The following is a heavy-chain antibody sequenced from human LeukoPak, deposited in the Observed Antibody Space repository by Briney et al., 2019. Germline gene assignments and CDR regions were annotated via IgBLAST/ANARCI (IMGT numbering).Heavy chain of an antibody. Sequence: SETLSLTCTVSGGSISSYYWSWIRQPPGKGLEWIGYIYYSGYTNYNPALKSRVTISVDTSKNQFSLKLSSVTAADTAVYYCARTTMVRGTYYMDVWGKGTTVTISS. D-gene: IGHD3-10*01. V-gene: IGHV4-59*01. J-gene: IGHJ6*03. CDR1: GGSISSYY. CDR3: ARTTMVRGTYYMDV. CDR2: IYYSGYT.